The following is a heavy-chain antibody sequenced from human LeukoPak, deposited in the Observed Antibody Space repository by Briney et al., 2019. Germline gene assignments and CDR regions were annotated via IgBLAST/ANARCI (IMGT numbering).Heavy chain of an antibody. CDR1: GGTFTSYA. CDR2: IIPILGIA. J-gene: IGHJ4*02. D-gene: IGHD2-2*01. CDR3: ARGVVDNSYFDY. V-gene: IGHV1-69*04. Sequence: GASVKVSFKASGGTFTSYANSWVRQAPGQGLEWVGRIIPILGIANYAQTFQGRVTITADKPTSTAYMELSSLRSEDTAVYYCARGVVDNSYFDYWGQGNLVTVSS.